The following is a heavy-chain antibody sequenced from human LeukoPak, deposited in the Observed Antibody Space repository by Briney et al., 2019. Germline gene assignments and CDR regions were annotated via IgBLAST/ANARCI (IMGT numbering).Heavy chain of an antibody. Sequence: PGGSLRLSCVASGFAFSNYWMNCVRQAPGKGLEWVANIKKDGSEKYHVDSVKGRFTISRDNAKNSVYLQMNSLRAEDTAVYYCARLGYVSSGLWDFYFDYWGQGTLVTVSS. CDR3: ARLGYVSSGLWDFYFDY. CDR1: GFAFSNYW. CDR2: IKKDGSEK. V-gene: IGHV3-7*05. D-gene: IGHD3-22*01. J-gene: IGHJ4*02.